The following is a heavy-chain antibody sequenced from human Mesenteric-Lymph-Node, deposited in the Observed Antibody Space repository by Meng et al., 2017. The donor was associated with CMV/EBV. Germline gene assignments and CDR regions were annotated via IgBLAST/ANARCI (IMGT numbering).Heavy chain of an antibody. CDR2: IWYDGSNK. D-gene: IGHD3-10*01. J-gene: IGHJ4*02. CDR3: AKSRNYYGSGTYLKY. V-gene: IGHV3-33*06. Sequence: GGSLRLSCAASGFTFSDYAMHWVRQAPGKGLEWVAVIWYDGSNKYYADSVKGRFTISRDSSKNTLYLQMNSLRAEDTAVYYCAKSRNYYGSGTYLKYWGQGTLVTVSS. CDR1: GFTFSDYA.